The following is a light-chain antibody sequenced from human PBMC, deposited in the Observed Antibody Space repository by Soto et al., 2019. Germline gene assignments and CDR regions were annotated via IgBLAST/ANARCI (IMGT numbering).Light chain of an antibody. CDR3: LQYRSFPWT. J-gene: IGKJ1*01. Sequence: DIQVTQSPSSLSASVGDKVTITCRASQDIKYDLGWYQQKQGTAPKRLIYSASSLQSGVPSRFSGSGSETEFTLTISSLQPEDFATYYCLQYRSFPWTFGQGTKVEIK. V-gene: IGKV1-17*01. CDR1: QDIKYD. CDR2: SAS.